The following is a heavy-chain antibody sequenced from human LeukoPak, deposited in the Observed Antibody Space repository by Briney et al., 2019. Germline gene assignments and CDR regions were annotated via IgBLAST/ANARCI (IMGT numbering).Heavy chain of an antibody. CDR3: AKDSHELRAFDV. Sequence: HGGSLRLSCAASGFTFDDYAMHWVRQAPGKGLEWVSGISWNSGSIGYADSVKGRFTISRDNAKNSLYLQMNSLRAEDTALYYCAKDSHELRAFDVWGQGTMVTVSS. V-gene: IGHV3-9*01. J-gene: IGHJ3*01. D-gene: IGHD1-1*01. CDR2: ISWNSGSI. CDR1: GFTFDDYA.